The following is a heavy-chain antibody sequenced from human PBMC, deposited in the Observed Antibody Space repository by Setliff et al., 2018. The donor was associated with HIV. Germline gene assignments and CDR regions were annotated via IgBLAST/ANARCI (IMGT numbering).Heavy chain of an antibody. J-gene: IGHJ5*02. CDR2: VYYTGST. D-gene: IGHD3-10*01. Sequence: SETLSLTCTISGGSISSYYWSWIRQPPGKGLEWIGHVYYTGSTNYNPSLKGRVTISLDTSKNRFSLKLNSVTAADTAVYYCARRFGEVYDWIDPWGQGTLVTVS. CDR3: ARRFGEVYDWIDP. CDR1: GGSISSYY. V-gene: IGHV4-59*08.